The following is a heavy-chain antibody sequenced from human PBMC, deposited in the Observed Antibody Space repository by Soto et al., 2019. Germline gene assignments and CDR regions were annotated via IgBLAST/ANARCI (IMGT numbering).Heavy chain of an antibody. V-gene: IGHV1-18*04. D-gene: IGHD3-22*01. J-gene: IGHJ4*02. Sequence: GASVKVSCKASGYTFRSYGISWVRQAPGQGLEWVGWISAYNGDTHYAPKFQDRITLTTETSTDIAYMELRSLRLDDTAVYYCARDWSRYYDNSGLIWFYWGQGSLVTVSS. CDR2: ISAYNGDT. CDR1: GYTFRSYG. CDR3: ARDWSRYYDNSGLIWFY.